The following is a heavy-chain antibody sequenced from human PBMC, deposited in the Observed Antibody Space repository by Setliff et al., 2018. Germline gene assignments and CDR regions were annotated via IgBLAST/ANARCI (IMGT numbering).Heavy chain of an antibody. CDR3: ARVTNWGLDLRFDP. CDR2: IYYSGST. D-gene: IGHD7-27*01. CDR1: GDSISSYY. J-gene: IGHJ5*02. V-gene: IGHV4-59*01. Sequence: PSETLSLTCTVSGDSISSYYWSWIRQPPGKGLEWIGYIYYSGSTNYNPSLKCRVTMSVATFENHFSLKLNSLTAADTAVYYCARVTNWGLDLRFDPWGQGILVTVSS.